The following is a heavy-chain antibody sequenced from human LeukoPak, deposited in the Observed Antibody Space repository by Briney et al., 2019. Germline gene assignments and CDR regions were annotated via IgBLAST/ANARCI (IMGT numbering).Heavy chain of an antibody. Sequence: PSETLSLTCTVSGGSISNYYWSWIRQPAGKGLEWIGRIYTSGSTNYNPSLKSRVTMSVDTSKNQFSLKLSSVTAADTAVYYCARDGPTYYYGSGSPRWFDPWGQGTLVTVSS. CDR3: ARDGPTYYYGSGSPRWFDP. J-gene: IGHJ5*02. D-gene: IGHD3-10*01. V-gene: IGHV4-4*07. CDR2: IYTSGST. CDR1: GGSISNYY.